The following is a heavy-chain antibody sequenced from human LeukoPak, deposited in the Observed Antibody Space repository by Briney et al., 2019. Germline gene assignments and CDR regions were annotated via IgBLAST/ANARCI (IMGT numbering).Heavy chain of an antibody. CDR1: GYTFTSYG. Sequence: DSVKVSCKASGYTFTSYGISWVRQAPGQGLEWMGWISAYNGNTNYAQKLQGRVTMTTDTSTSTAYMELRSLRSDDTAVYYCARDSVDTAMVRPNWFDPWGQGTLVTVSS. V-gene: IGHV1-18*01. CDR3: ARDSVDTAMVRPNWFDP. J-gene: IGHJ5*02. D-gene: IGHD5-18*01. CDR2: ISAYNGNT.